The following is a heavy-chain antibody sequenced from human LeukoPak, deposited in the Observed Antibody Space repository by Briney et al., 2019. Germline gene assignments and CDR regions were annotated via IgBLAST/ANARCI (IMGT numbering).Heavy chain of an antibody. CDR1: GFIFSNYA. Sequence: GGSLRLSCAASGFIFSNYAMHWVRQAPGKGLEWVAVISYDGSNKYYADSVKGRFTISRDNSKNTLYLQMNSLRAEDTAVYYCASSTSWTFDYWGQGTLVTVSS. CDR2: ISYDGSNK. V-gene: IGHV3-30*04. CDR3: ASSTSWTFDY. D-gene: IGHD2-2*01. J-gene: IGHJ4*02.